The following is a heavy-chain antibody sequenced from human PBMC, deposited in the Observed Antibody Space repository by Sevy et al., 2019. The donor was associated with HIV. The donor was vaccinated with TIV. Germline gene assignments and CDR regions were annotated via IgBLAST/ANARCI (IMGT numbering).Heavy chain of an antibody. Sequence: GGSLRLSCVASGFTLNNYWMHWVRQAPGKGLEWVDNINQDGGVTYYVDSVRGRFTISRDNGRNLVFLQMNSLSVDDTALYFCVRAIAKDGSFWGQGTLVTVSS. D-gene: IGHD6-13*01. CDR3: VRAIAKDGSF. J-gene: IGHJ4*02. CDR2: INQDGGVT. V-gene: IGHV3-7*01. CDR1: GFTLNNYW.